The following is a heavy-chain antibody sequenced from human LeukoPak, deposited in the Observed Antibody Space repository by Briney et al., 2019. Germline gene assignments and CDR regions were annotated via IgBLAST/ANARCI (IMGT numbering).Heavy chain of an antibody. V-gene: IGHV3-30*02. Sequence: GGSLRLSCAASGFTFSSYGMHWVRQAPGKGLEWVAFIRYDGSNKYYADSVKGRFTISRDNSKNTLYLQMNSLRAEDTAVYYCAKDIAVAGTAYFDYWGQGTLVTVSS. D-gene: IGHD6-19*01. CDR2: IRYDGSNK. CDR3: AKDIAVAGTAYFDY. CDR1: GFTFSSYG. J-gene: IGHJ4*02.